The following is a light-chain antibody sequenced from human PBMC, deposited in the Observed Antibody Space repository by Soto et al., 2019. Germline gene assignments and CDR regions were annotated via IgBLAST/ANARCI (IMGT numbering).Light chain of an antibody. CDR1: EDVSSK. V-gene: IGKV3-15*01. CDR2: DAS. J-gene: IGKJ2*01. Sequence: ILMTQSPATLSVSPGGRATLSCRASEDVSSKLAWHQQKPGLPPRLVIYDASTRATGIPGRFSGSGSGKDFTLTISSLQPDDVATYYCQQYKSYLYTFGQGTKVDIK. CDR3: QQYKSYLYT.